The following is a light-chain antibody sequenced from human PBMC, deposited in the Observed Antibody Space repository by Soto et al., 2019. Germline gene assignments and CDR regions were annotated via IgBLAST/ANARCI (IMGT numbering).Light chain of an antibody. CDR3: SSYAGSNNFDV. V-gene: IGLV2-8*01. Sequence: QSVLTQPPSASGSPGQSVTISCTGTSSDVGAYNYVSWYQQHPGKAPKLMIYEVSKRPSGVPDRFSGSKSGNTASLTVSGLQAEDEADYYCSSYAGSNNFDVFGTGTKVTV. J-gene: IGLJ1*01. CDR2: EVS. CDR1: SSDVGAYNY.